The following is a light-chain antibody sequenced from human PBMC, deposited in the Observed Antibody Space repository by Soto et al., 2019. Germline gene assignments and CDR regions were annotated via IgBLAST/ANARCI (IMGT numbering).Light chain of an antibody. Sequence: EIVMTQSPATLSVSPGERATLSCRASQSVSSNLAWYQQKPGQAPRLLIYGASTRATGIPARFSGSGSGTEFTLNIRSLQSEDFAVYYCQQYNNWPPWTLAQGTKVDIK. J-gene: IGKJ1*01. CDR3: QQYNNWPPWT. V-gene: IGKV3-15*01. CDR2: GAS. CDR1: QSVSSN.